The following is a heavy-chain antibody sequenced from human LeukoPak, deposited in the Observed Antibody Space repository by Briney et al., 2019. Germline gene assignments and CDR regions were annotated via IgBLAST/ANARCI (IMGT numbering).Heavy chain of an antibody. V-gene: IGHV4-39*01. CDR1: GGSISSNSYY. Sequence: SETLSLTCAVSGGSISSNSYYWGWIRQPPGKGLEWIGSIYYSGSTYYNPSLKSRVTISGDTSKNQFSLKLSSVTAADTAVYYCARTRYYYNSRSYGAPYYFDYWGQGTLVTVSS. CDR2: IYYSGST. J-gene: IGHJ4*02. D-gene: IGHD3-10*01. CDR3: ARTRYYYNSRSYGAPYYFDY.